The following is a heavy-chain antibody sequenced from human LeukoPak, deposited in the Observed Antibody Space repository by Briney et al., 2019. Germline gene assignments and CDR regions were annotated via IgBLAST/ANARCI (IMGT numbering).Heavy chain of an antibody. CDR2: INHSGST. D-gene: IGHD3-22*01. Sequence: PSETLSLTCAVYGGSFSGYYWSWIRQPPGKGLEWIGEINHSGSTNYNPSLKSRVTISVDTSKNQFSLRLSSVTAADTAVYYWAIRRGRYYYDSSGYPFQHWGQGTLVTVSS. J-gene: IGHJ1*01. V-gene: IGHV4-34*01. CDR3: AIRRGRYYYDSSGYPFQH. CDR1: GGSFSGYY.